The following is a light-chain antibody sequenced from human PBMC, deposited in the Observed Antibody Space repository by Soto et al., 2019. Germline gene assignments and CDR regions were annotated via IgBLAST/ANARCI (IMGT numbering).Light chain of an antibody. Sequence: EIVLTQSPGTLSLSPGERAILSCRASQSVDSNYLAWLQQKPGQTPRLLIYGASSRATGIPDRFSGSGSGTDFTLTINSLEPEDFVVYYCQQYGRSPPITFGQGTRLEIK. CDR2: GAS. J-gene: IGKJ5*01. CDR3: QQYGRSPPIT. V-gene: IGKV3-20*01. CDR1: QSVDSNY.